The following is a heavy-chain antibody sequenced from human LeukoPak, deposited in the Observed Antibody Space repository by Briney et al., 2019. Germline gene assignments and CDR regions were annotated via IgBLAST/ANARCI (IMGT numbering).Heavy chain of an antibody. CDR3: ARDSVPGWAADY. J-gene: IGHJ4*02. Sequence: PGGSLRLSCEASGFTFSSYAMHWVRQAPGKGLEWVAVISYDGSNKYYADSVKGRFTISRDNSKNTLYPQMNSLRAEDTAVYYCARDSVPGWAADYWGQGTLVTVSS. CDR1: GFTFSSYA. V-gene: IGHV3-30-3*01. CDR2: ISYDGSNK. D-gene: IGHD2-15*01.